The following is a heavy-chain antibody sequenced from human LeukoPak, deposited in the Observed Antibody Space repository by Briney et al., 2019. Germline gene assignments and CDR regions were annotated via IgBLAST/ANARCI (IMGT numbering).Heavy chain of an antibody. Sequence: GGSLRLSCAASGFTFSSYWMSWVRQAPGKGLEWVANIKQDGSEKYYVDSVKGRFTISRDNAKNSLYLQMNSLRAEDTAVYYCAKDAPTYYYGSGSLERKDYWGQGTLVTVSS. J-gene: IGHJ4*02. CDR1: GFTFSSYW. V-gene: IGHV3-7*03. D-gene: IGHD3-10*01. CDR3: AKDAPTYYYGSGSLERKDY. CDR2: IKQDGSEK.